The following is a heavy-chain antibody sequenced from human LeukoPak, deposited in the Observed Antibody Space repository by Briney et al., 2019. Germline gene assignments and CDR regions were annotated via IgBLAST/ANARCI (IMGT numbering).Heavy chain of an antibody. CDR2: ISWHSANI. V-gene: IGHV3-9*01. CDR3: VRDSGSTTVLIDDAFDL. Sequence: GGSLRLSCDASGFNFNAYAMHWVRQAPGKGLEWVSGISWHSANIDYADSVKGRFTISRDNAKNSLYLQMNSLRPEDTALYYCVRDSGSTTVLIDDAFDLWGQGTMVTVSS. CDR1: GFNFNAYA. J-gene: IGHJ3*01. D-gene: IGHD4-23*01.